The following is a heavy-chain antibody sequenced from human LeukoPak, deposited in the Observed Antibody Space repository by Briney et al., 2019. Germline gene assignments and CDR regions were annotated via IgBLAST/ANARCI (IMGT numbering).Heavy chain of an antibody. D-gene: IGHD6-13*01. Sequence: ASVKVSCKASGYTFTGYYMHWVRQAPGQGLEWMGWINPNSGGSTNYAQKFQGRVTMTRDMSTSRVYMELSSLRSEDTAVYYCARGMPASSFIAAAGRNYFDYWGQGTLVTVSS. CDR3: ARGMPASSFIAAAGRNYFDY. CDR1: GYTFTGYY. J-gene: IGHJ4*02. V-gene: IGHV1-46*01. CDR2: INPNSGGST.